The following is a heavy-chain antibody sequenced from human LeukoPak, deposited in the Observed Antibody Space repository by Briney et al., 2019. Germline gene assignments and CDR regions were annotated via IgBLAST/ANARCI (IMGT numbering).Heavy chain of an antibody. CDR2: IGTAGDT. V-gene: IGHV3-13*01. J-gene: IGHJ6*02. CDR1: GFTFSSYD. D-gene: IGHD6-13*01. Sequence: PGRSLRLSCAASGFTFSSYDMHWVRQATGKGLEWVSAIGTAGDTYYPGSVKGRFTISRENAKNSLYLQMNSLRAEDTAVYYCARAIAAAGPYYYYGMDVWGQGTTVTVSS. CDR3: ARAIAAAGPYYYYGMDV.